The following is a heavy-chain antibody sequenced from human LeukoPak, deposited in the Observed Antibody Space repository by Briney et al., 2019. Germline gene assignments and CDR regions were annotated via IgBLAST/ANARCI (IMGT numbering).Heavy chain of an antibody. CDR2: ISPSGNSK. Sequence: GGSPRLSCATSTFTFSSYTMNWVRQAPGKGLEWVSSISPSGNSKYHADSVKGRFTISRDNAENSLYMQMNSLRAEDTGVYYCVRDFLGESGAGGYWGQGTLVTVSS. V-gene: IGHV3-21*01. J-gene: IGHJ4*02. D-gene: IGHD3-10*01. CDR1: TFTFSSYT. CDR3: VRDFLGESGAGGY.